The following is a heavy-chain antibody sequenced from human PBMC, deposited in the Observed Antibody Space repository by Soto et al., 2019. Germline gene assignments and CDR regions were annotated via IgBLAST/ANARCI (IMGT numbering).Heavy chain of an antibody. D-gene: IGHD6-19*01. J-gene: IGHJ4*02. CDR3: ARPEYSSGLLDY. CDR1: GDSISSSSYY. Sequence: SETLSLTCTVSGDSISSSSYYWGWIRQPPGKGLEWIGSISYTGSTYYNPSLKSRVTISVDTSKNQFSLQLSSVTAADTAVYYCARPEYSSGLLDYWGQGTLVTVSS. V-gene: IGHV4-39*01. CDR2: ISYTGST.